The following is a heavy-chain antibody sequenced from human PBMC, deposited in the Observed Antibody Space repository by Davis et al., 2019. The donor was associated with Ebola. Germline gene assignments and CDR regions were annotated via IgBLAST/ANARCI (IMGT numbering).Heavy chain of an antibody. V-gene: IGHV4-59*01. J-gene: IGHJ6*02. CDR2: IFHSGST. CDR1: DDAIRSYY. CDR3: ARGPYAMGAYYYYGMDV. D-gene: IGHD2-8*01. Sequence: PSETLSLTCSVSDDAIRSYYWSWIRQSPGEGPEWIGYIFHSGSTSYNPSLKSRVTISVDTSKNQFYLSLRSVTTADTAVYFCARGPYAMGAYYYYGMDVWGQGTTVTVSS.